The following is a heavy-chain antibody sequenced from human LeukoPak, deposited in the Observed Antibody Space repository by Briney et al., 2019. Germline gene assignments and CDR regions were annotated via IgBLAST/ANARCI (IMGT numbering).Heavy chain of an antibody. CDR1: GGSISSSS. J-gene: IGHJ6*03. Sequence: PSETLSLTCTVSGGSISSSSYYWGWIRQPPGKGLEWVSSISSSSSYIYYADSVKGRFTISRDNAKNSLYLQMNSLRAEDTAVYYCARDGRWRDSGYDRVRVADYYYYMDVWGKGTTVTVSS. CDR3: ARDGRWRDSGYDRVRVADYYYYMDV. D-gene: IGHD5-12*01. CDR2: ISSSSSYI. V-gene: IGHV3-21*01.